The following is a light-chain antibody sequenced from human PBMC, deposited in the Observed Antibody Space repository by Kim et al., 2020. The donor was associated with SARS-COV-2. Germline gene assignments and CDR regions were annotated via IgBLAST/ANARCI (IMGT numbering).Light chain of an antibody. CDR2: AAS. V-gene: IGKV1-27*01. Sequence: SSVGDRVTITCRASQGISNYLAWYQQKPGKVPKLLVYAASALQSGVSSRFSGSGSGTDFTLTISSLQPEDVATYYCQKYDRDPRTFGQGTKVDIK. CDR3: QKYDRDPRT. J-gene: IGKJ1*01. CDR1: QGISNY.